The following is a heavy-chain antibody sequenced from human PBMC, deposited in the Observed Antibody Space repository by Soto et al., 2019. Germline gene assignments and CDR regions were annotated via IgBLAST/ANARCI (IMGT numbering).Heavy chain of an antibody. CDR3: ARESEDLSSNLDY. CDR1: GFTFTRYS. V-gene: IGHV3-21*06. J-gene: IGHJ4*02. Sequence: GWSLRLSCAASGFTFTRYSMNWVRQAPGKGLEWVASISSTTNYIYYGESLKGRLTISRDNAKNSMYLQMNTLRAEDTAVYYCARESEDLSSNLDYWGQGTLVTVSA. CDR2: ISSTTNYI.